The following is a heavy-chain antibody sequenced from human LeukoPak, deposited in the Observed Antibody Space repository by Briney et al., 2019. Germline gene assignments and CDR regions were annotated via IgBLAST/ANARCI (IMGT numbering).Heavy chain of an antibody. CDR3: ARGGWYAGG. D-gene: IGHD6-19*01. CDR2: INHSGST. CDR1: GGSFSGYY. J-gene: IGHJ4*02. V-gene: IGHV4-34*01. Sequence: SETLSLTCAVYGGSFSGYYWSWIRQPPGKGLEWIGEINHSGSTNYNPSLKSRVTLSVDTSKNQFSLKLSSVTAADTAVYYCARGGWYAGGWGQGTLVTVSS.